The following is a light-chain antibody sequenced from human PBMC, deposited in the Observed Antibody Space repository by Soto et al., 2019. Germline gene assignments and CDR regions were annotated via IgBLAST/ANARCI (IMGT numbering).Light chain of an antibody. CDR2: GTS. J-gene: IGKJ2*01. Sequence: EIVLTQSPGTLSLSPGERATLSCRASQSVSSSYLAWYQQKPGQAPRLLIYGTSNRATGIPDRFSGSGSGKDFTLTINRLEPEDFAIYYCQQYGSSPYTFGQGTKLEIK. CDR3: QQYGSSPYT. V-gene: IGKV3-20*01. CDR1: QSVSSSY.